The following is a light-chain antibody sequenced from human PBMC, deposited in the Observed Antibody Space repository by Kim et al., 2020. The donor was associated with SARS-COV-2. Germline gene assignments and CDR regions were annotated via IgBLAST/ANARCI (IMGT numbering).Light chain of an antibody. V-gene: IGKV3-11*01. CDR2: DAS. CDR1: QSVSSN. J-gene: IGKJ2*01. CDR3: RQRSNWPPYT. Sequence: EIVMTQSPATLSVSPGERATLSCRASQSVSSNLAWYQQKPGQAPRLLIYDASNRATGIPARFSGSGSGTDFTLTISSLEPEDFAVYYCRQRSNWPPYTFGQGTKLEI.